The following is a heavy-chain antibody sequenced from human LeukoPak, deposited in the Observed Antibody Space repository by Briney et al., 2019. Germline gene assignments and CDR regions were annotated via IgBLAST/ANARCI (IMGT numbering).Heavy chain of an antibody. Sequence: GGSLRLSCAASGFTFDDYGMSWVRQAPGKGLEWVSGINWNGGSTGYADSVKGRFTISRDNAKNSLYLQMNSLRAEDTASYHCARDQGPTRFLEWSRPYYMDVWGKGTTVTVSS. CDR3: ARDQGPTRFLEWSRPYYMDV. J-gene: IGHJ6*03. CDR1: GFTFDDYG. CDR2: INWNGGST. D-gene: IGHD3-3*01. V-gene: IGHV3-20*01.